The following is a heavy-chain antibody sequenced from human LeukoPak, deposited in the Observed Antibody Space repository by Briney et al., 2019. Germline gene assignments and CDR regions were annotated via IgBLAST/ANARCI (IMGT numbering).Heavy chain of an antibody. CDR3: AKAVVGVAAIAY. V-gene: IGHV3-23*01. CDR2: SSGGGGT. CDR1: GFTFNSYG. J-gene: IGHJ4*02. D-gene: IGHD2-15*01. Sequence: GASLRLSCAAPGFTFNSYGMSWVRQAPGKGLEWDSASSGGGGTYYADSVKGRFTISRDNSKNTLYLQMNSLRAEDTAVYYCAKAVVGVAAIAYWGQGTLVTVSS.